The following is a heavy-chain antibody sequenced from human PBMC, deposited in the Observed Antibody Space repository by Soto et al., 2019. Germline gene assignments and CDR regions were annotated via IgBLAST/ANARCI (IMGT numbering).Heavy chain of an antibody. CDR3: ARQSDILTGYPFDY. Sequence: GGSLKISCKGFGYSFTRYWIRWVRPMPGKGLEWMGIIYPGDSDTRYSPSFQGQVAISADKSISTAYLQWSSLKASDTAMYYCARQSDILTGYPFDYWGQGTLVTVSS. V-gene: IGHV5-51*01. J-gene: IGHJ4*02. CDR1: GYSFTRYW. CDR2: IYPGDSDT. D-gene: IGHD3-9*01.